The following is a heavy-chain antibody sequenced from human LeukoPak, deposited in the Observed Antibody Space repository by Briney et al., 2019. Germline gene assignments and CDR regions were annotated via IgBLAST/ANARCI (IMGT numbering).Heavy chain of an antibody. CDR1: GGSISSSSYY. D-gene: IGHD6-13*01. J-gene: IGHJ4*02. V-gene: IGHV4-39*01. CDR2: IYYSGST. CDR3: ARQQLVRGIDY. Sequence: KPSETLSLTCTVSGGSISSSSYYWGWIRQRPGKGLEWIGSIYYSGSTYYNPSLKSRVTISVDTSKNQFSLKLSSVTAADTAVYYCARQQLVRGIDYWGQGTLVTVSS.